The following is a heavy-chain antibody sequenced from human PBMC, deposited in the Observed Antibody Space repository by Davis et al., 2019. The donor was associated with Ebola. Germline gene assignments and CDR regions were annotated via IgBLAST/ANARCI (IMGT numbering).Heavy chain of an antibody. D-gene: IGHD6-19*01. V-gene: IGHV3-64*01. CDR3: ARVAAPAYFDY. CDR2: ISSNGGST. CDR1: GFTFSSYA. J-gene: IGHJ4*02. Sequence: GGSLRLSCAASGFTFSSYAMHWVRQVPGKGLEYVSAISSNGGSTYYANSVKGRFTISRDNSKNTLYLQMGSLRAEDMAVYYCARVAAPAYFDYWGQGTLVTVSS.